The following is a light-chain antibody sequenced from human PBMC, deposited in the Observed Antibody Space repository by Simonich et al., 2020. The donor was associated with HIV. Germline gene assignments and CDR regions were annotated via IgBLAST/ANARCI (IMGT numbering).Light chain of an antibody. Sequence: DVVMTQSPLSLPVTLGQPASISCRSSKSLVHSDGNTYLNWFQQRPGQSPRRLIYKVSNRDSGVPDRFSGSGSGTDFTLKISRVEAEDVGVYFCMQGTHWPVTFGGGTKVEIK. CDR2: KVS. CDR1: KSLVHSDGNTY. CDR3: MQGTHWPVT. V-gene: IGKV2-30*02. J-gene: IGKJ4*01.